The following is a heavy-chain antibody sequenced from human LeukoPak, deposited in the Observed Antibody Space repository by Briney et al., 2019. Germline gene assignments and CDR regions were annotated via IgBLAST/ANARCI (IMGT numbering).Heavy chain of an antibody. Sequence: ASVKVSCKASGGTFSSYAISWVRQAPGQGLEWMGWINPNSGGTNYAQKFQGRVTMTRDTSISTAYMELSRLRSDDTAVYYCARVDIVLGGYFDYWGQGTLVTVSS. V-gene: IGHV1-2*02. D-gene: IGHD5-12*01. CDR1: GGTFSSYA. J-gene: IGHJ4*02. CDR3: ARVDIVLGGYFDY. CDR2: INPNSGGT.